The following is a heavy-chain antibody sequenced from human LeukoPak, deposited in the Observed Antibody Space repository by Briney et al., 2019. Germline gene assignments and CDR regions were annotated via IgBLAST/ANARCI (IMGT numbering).Heavy chain of an antibody. D-gene: IGHD3-10*01. CDR2: IIPILGIA. J-gene: IGHJ4*02. CDR1: GGTFSSYA. Sequence: SVKVSCKASGGTFSSYAISWVRQAPGQGVEWMGRIIPILGIANYAQKFQGRVTITADKSTSTAYMELSSLRSEDTAVYYCAITYGSGSYYPADYWGQGTLVTVSS. CDR3: AITYGSGSYYPADY. V-gene: IGHV1-69*04.